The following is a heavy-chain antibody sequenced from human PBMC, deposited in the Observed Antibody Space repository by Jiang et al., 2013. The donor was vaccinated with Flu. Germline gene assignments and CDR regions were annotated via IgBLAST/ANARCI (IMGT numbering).Heavy chain of an antibody. Sequence: YWGWIRQPPREGGWSGLGISIIVGTRTTTRPSKSRVTISVDTSKNLFSLKLRSVTAADTAVYYCARHVVGRNFGFCDYWGQGTLVTVSS. CDR2: SIIVGTR. V-gene: IGHV4-39*01. D-gene: IGHD2-15*01. CDR3: ARHVVGRNFGFCDY. CDR1: Y. J-gene: IGHJ4*02.